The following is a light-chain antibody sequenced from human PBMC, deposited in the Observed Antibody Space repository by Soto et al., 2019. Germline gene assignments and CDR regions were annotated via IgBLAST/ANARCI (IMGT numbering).Light chain of an antibody. CDR3: QQYNNWPPYT. J-gene: IGKJ2*01. Sequence: EIVMTQSPATLSVSPGERATLSCRASQSVRSNLAWYQQKPGQAPRLLIYGASTRATGIPARFSGSGSGTEFTLTISSLQSEDFGVYYCQQYNNWPPYTFRQGTKLEIK. CDR1: QSVRSN. V-gene: IGKV3-15*01. CDR2: GAS.